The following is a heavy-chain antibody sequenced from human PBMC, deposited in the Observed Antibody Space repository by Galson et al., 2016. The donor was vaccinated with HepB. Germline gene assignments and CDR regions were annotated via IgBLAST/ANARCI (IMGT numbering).Heavy chain of an antibody. D-gene: IGHD3-3*01. Sequence: SLRLSCAASGFTFSDFSMNWVRQAPGKGLEWVSSISSGSRDIYYADSVKGRFTISRDNAKNSLYLQMNSLRAEDTAVYYCARDRSNYDFWSGYMPDSYFDYWGQGNLVTVSS. CDR2: ISSGSRDI. CDR1: GFTFSDFS. V-gene: IGHV3-21*01. CDR3: ARDRSNYDFWSGYMPDSYFDY. J-gene: IGHJ4*02.